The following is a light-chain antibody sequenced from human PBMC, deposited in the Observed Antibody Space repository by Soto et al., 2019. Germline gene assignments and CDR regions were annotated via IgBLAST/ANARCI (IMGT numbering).Light chain of an antibody. CDR3: QAWDSSASYV. Sequence: SYELTQPPSASVSPGQTASITCSGDQLGDKYPCWYQQKPGQSPVLVISRDNKRPSGIPARFSGSSSGNTATLTISGTQAMDEADYYCQAWDSSASYVFGTGTKLTVL. J-gene: IGLJ1*01. CDR1: QLGDKY. CDR2: RDN. V-gene: IGLV3-1*01.